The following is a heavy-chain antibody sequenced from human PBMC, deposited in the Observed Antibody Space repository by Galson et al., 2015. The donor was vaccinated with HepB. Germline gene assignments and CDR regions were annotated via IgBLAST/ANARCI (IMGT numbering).Heavy chain of an antibody. J-gene: IGHJ6*02. CDR1: GGSFSGYY. CDR3: ARASVVVTPYYYYYYGMDV. Sequence: ETLSLTCAVYGGSFSGYYWSWIRQPPGKGLEWIGEINHSGSTNYNPSLKSRVTISVDTSKNQFSLKLSSVTAADTAVYYCARASVVVTPYYYYYYGMDVWGQGTTVTVSS. D-gene: IGHD3-22*01. CDR2: INHSGST. V-gene: IGHV4-34*01.